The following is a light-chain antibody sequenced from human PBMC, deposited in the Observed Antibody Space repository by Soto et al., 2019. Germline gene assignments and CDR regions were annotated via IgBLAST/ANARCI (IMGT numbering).Light chain of an antibody. CDR1: QSISWY. V-gene: IGKV1-39*01. J-gene: IGKJ2*01. CDR3: QQSYSTPQNT. CDR2: AAS. Sequence: DIQMTQSPSSLSASVGDRVTITCRASQSISWYLNWYQQKPGKAPKLLIYAASSLQSGVPSRFSGSGSETDFTLTISSLQPEDFATYYCQQSYSTPQNTFGQGTKLEIK.